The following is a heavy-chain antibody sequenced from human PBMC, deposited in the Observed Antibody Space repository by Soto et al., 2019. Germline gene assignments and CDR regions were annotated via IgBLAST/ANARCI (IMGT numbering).Heavy chain of an antibody. CDR2: IIPIYGTA. V-gene: IGHV1-69*01. J-gene: IGHJ2*01. Sequence: QVQLVQSGAEVKEPGSSVKVSCKVSGDTFNKYTINWVRQAPGQGLEWMAGIIPIYGTANYALKFHDRIKVTAAESTATAYMELNSLTSEDTAIYYCARDGHGYNYWYFDLWGRGTLITVSS. CDR3: ARDGHGYNYWYFDL. CDR1: GDTFNKYT. D-gene: IGHD5-12*01.